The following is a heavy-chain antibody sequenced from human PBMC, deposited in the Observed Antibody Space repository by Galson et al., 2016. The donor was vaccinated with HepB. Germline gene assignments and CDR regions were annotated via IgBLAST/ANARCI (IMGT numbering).Heavy chain of an antibody. Sequence: TLSLTCTVSGGSISSGGYYWSWIRQHPGKGLEWIGYIYYSGSTYSNPSLKSRVTISVDTSKNQFSLKLSSVTAADTAVYYCARGRRYYGSGSQFDYWGQGTLVTVSS. J-gene: IGHJ4*02. CDR1: GGSISSGGYY. D-gene: IGHD3-10*01. V-gene: IGHV4-31*03. CDR3: ARGRRYYGSGSQFDY. CDR2: IYYSGST.